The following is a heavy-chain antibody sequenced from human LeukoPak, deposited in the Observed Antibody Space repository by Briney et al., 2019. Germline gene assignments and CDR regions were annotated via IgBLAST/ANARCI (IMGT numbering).Heavy chain of an antibody. J-gene: IGHJ4*02. D-gene: IGHD3-16*02. CDR1: GFTFSSYS. V-gene: IGHV3-21*01. Sequence: PGGSLRLSCAASGFTFSSYSMNWVRQALGKGLEWVSSISSSSSYIYYADSVKGRFTISRDNAKNSLYLQMNSLRAEDTAVYYCAREPYLGELSLFFDYWGQGTLVTVSS. CDR2: ISSSSSYI. CDR3: AREPYLGELSLFFDY.